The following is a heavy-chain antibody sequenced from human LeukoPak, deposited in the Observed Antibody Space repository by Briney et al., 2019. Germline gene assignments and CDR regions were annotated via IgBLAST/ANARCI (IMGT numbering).Heavy chain of an antibody. Sequence: GGSLRLSCLASGFTFSSYGMHWVRQAPGKGLEYVSAISSNGGSTYYANSVKGRFTISRDNSKNTLYLQMGSLRTEDMAVYYSARRGSGSYVDWGQGTLVTVSS. V-gene: IGHV3-64*01. CDR3: ARRGSGSYVD. D-gene: IGHD1-26*01. J-gene: IGHJ4*02. CDR2: ISSNGGST. CDR1: GFTFSSYG.